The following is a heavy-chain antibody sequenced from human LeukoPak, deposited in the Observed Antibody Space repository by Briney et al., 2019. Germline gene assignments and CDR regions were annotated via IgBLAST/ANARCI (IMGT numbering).Heavy chain of an antibody. CDR3: ARGHLAAAGISY. V-gene: IGHV3-7*04. CDR1: GYTLSTSL. J-gene: IGHJ4*02. D-gene: IGHD6-13*01. CDR2: IKQDGSEK. Sequence: GGSLRHCCAASGYTLSTSLMSWVRQAPGKGLEWVANIKQDGSEKNCVDSVKGRFTISRDNAKNSLYLQMNSLRAEDTAVYYFARGHLAAAGISYWGQGALVTVSS.